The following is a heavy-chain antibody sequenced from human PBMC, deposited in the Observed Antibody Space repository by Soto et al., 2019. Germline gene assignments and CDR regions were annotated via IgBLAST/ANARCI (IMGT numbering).Heavy chain of an antibody. J-gene: IGHJ6*03. D-gene: IGHD3-9*01. V-gene: IGHV3-48*04. CDR2: ISSSSSVI. CDR1: GFILSDCA. CDR3: ARGGYDTLTYHYSYYMDV. Sequence: GGSLRLSCATSGFILSDCAMNWVRQAPGKGLEWVSYISSSSSVIYYADSVKGRFTISRDNAKNSLYLQMNSLRAEDTAVYFCARGGYDTLTYHYSYYMDVWGKGTTVTVSS.